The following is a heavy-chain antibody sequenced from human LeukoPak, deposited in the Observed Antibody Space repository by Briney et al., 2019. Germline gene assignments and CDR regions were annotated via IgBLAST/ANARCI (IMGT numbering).Heavy chain of an antibody. CDR3: AREDSGYYRDPFDY. V-gene: IGHV4-39*07. J-gene: IGHJ4*02. D-gene: IGHD3-22*01. CDR2: IYYSGST. CDR1: GGSISSSSYY. Sequence: PSETLSLTCTVSGGSISSSSYYWGWIRQPPGKGLEWIGSIYYSGSTYYNPSLKSRVTISVDTSKNQFSLKLSSVTAADTAVYYCAREDSGYYRDPFDYWGQGTLVTVSS.